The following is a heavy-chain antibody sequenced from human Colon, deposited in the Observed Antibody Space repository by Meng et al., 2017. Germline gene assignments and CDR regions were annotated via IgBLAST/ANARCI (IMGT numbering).Heavy chain of an antibody. D-gene: IGHD7-27*01. J-gene: IGHJ4*02. CDR1: GFTFSNYK. Sequence: GGSLRLSCAASGFTFSNYKMLRVRQAPGKGLVWVSRINSDGTTTTYADSVRGRFTISRDNAKDTLYLQMNSLRAEDTAVYYCVRGNWGVAGDYWGQGALVTVSS. V-gene: IGHV3-74*01. CDR3: VRGNWGVAGDY. CDR2: INSDGTTT.